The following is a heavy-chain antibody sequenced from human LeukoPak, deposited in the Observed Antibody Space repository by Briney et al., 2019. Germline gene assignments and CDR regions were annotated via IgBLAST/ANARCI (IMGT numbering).Heavy chain of an antibody. J-gene: IGHJ3*02. V-gene: IGHV4-61*02. D-gene: IGHD5-24*01. CDR1: GGSISSGSYY. CDR3: ARSGMATIGAFDI. Sequence: SQTLSLTCTVSGGSISSGSYYWSWIRQPAGKGLEWIGRIYTSGSTNYNPSLKSRVTISVDTSKNQFSLKLSSVTAADTAVYYCARSGMATIGAFDIWGQGTMVTVSS. CDR2: IYTSGST.